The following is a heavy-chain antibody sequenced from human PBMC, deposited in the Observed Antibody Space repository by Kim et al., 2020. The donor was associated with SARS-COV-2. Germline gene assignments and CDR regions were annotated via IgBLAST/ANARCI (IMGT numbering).Heavy chain of an antibody. Sequence: SETLSLTCTVSGGSISSSSYYWGWIRQPPGKGLEWIGSIYYSGSTYYNPSLKSRLTISVDTSKNQFSLKLSSVTAADTAVYYCARQARRGHIVARHDWFDPWGQGTLVTVSS. CDR1: GGSISSSSYY. V-gene: IGHV4-39*01. CDR3: ARQARRGHIVARHDWFDP. CDR2: IYYSGST. J-gene: IGHJ5*02. D-gene: IGHD2-15*01.